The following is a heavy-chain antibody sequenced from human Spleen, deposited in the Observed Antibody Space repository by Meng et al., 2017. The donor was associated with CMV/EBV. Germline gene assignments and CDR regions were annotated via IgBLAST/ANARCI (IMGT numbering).Heavy chain of an antibody. CDR3: ARLYYDFWSGYLRYYYGMDV. CDR1: GFKFSSYS. Sequence: GESLKISCAASGFKFSSYSMNWVRRAPGKGLQWVSSISTSSSYVYQADSVKGRFAISRDNARSALYLQMNSLRAEDTAVYYCARLYYDFWSGYLRYYYGMDVWGQGTTVTVSS. J-gene: IGHJ6*02. D-gene: IGHD3-3*01. CDR2: ISTSSSYV. V-gene: IGHV3-21*01.